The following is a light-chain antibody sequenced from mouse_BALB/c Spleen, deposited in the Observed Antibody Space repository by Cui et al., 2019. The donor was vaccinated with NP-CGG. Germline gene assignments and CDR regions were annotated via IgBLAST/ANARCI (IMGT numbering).Light chain of an antibody. CDR1: TGAVIISNY. J-gene: IGLJ1*01. CDR3: ALWYSNHWV. CDR2: GTN. V-gene: IGLV1*01. Sequence: VFTPESCFTTSPGETVTLTCRSSTGAVIISNYANWVQEKPDHLFTGLIGGTNNRAPGVPARFSGSLIGDKAALTITGAQTEDEAIYFCALWYSNHWVFGGGTKLTVL.